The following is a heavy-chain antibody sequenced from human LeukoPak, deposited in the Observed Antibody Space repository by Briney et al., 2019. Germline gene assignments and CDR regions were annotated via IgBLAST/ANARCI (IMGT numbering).Heavy chain of an antibody. D-gene: IGHD3-16*02. Sequence: GGSLRLSCAASGFTFSSYAMSWVRQAPGKGLEWVSGISWNSGSIGYADSVKGRFTISRDNAKNSLYLQMNSLRAEDTALYYCAKGNDYVWGSYRYAWFDPWGQGTLVTVSS. V-gene: IGHV3-9*01. CDR2: ISWNSGSI. CDR3: AKGNDYVWGSYRYAWFDP. CDR1: GFTFSSYA. J-gene: IGHJ5*02.